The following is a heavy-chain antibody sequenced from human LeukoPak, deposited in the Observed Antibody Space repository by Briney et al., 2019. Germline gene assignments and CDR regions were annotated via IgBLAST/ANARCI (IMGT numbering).Heavy chain of an antibody. CDR2: IYYSGST. D-gene: IGHD6-19*01. CDR3: ARVSGNSSGWYLAFDI. J-gene: IGHJ3*02. CDR1: GGSLSSGSYY. V-gene: IGHV4-61*01. Sequence: SETLSLTCTVSGGSLSSGSYYWSWIRQPPGKGLEWIGYIYYSGSTNYNPSLKSRVTISVDTSKNQFSLKLSSVTAADTAVYYCARVSGNSSGWYLAFDIWGQGTMVTVSS.